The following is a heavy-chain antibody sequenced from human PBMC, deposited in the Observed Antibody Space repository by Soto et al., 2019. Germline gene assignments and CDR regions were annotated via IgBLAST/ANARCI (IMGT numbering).Heavy chain of an antibody. CDR1: GFTFSMYT. J-gene: IGHJ4*02. Sequence: GSLRLSCAASGFTFSMYTMHWVRQAPGKGLDWVAVISYDGGDKYYADSVKGRFSISRDNSKNTLYLQINSLRAEDTAVFYCARATDPYSRGWLFDYWGQGTPVTVSS. CDR3: ARATDPYSRGWLFDY. V-gene: IGHV3-30-3*01. D-gene: IGHD6-19*01. CDR2: ISYDGGDK.